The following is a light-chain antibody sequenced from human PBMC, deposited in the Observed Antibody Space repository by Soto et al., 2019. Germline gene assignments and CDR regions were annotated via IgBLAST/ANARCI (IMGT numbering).Light chain of an antibody. CDR3: LLTCSGGRV. V-gene: IGLV7-46*01. CDR1: TGAITNSHF. Sequence: QAVVTQEPSLTVSPGGTVTLTCGSNTGAITNSHFPFWFQQRPGQAPRTLIYDSTTKNSWTPARFSGSLLGGKAALTLSGAQPEDEADYYCLLTCSGGRVFGGGTKLTVL. CDR2: DST. J-gene: IGLJ2*01.